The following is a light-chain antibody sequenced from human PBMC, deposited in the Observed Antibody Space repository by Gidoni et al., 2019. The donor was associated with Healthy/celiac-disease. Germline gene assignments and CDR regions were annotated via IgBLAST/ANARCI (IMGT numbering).Light chain of an antibody. CDR2: GAS. CDR1: QSVSSN. J-gene: IGKJ3*01. CDR3: QQYNNWPLT. Sequence: EIVMTQSPATLSVSPGERATLSCRASQSVSSNLAWYQQKPGQAPRLLIYGASSEFTLTISSLQSEDFAVYYCQQYNNWPLTFGPGTKVDIK. V-gene: IGKV3-15*01.